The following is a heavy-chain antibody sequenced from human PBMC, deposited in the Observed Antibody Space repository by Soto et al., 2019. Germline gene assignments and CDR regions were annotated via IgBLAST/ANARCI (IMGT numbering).Heavy chain of an antibody. V-gene: IGHV1-69*01. CDR2: IIPIFGTT. D-gene: IGHD3-10*01. CDR3: ARVSRDRNYRKYYGSETTVLKWFDP. Sequence: QVQLVQSGAEVKKPGSSVKVSCKTSGGTFSTYGISWVRQAPGQGLDWMGGIIPIFGTTNYAQKFQGRVTITADESTSTAYMELSSLRFEDTAVYYCARVSRDRNYRKYYGSETTVLKWFDPWGQGTLVTVSS. CDR1: GGTFSTYG. J-gene: IGHJ5*02.